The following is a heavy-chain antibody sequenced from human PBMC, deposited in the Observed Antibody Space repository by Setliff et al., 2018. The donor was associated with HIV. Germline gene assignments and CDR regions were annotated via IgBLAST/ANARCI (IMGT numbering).Heavy chain of an antibody. Sequence: PGGSLRLSCAASGFSFDDYAMHWVRQAPGKGLEWVSGISWNSGSLGYADSVKGRFTISRDNAKNSLYLQMNSLRAEDMALYYCAKNLYRSGWSPLDYWGQGTLVTVS. D-gene: IGHD6-13*01. J-gene: IGHJ4*02. CDR1: GFSFDDYA. CDR2: ISWNSGSL. V-gene: IGHV3-9*03. CDR3: AKNLYRSGWSPLDY.